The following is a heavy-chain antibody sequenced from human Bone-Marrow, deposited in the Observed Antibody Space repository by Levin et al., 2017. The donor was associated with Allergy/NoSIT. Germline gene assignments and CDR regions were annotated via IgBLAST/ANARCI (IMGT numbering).Heavy chain of an antibody. Sequence: GGSLRLSCAASGFTFSTYGMHWVRQAPGKGPEWVALVASDGGAKYYSDSVKGRFSISRDISKNMVYLQMNNLKVEDTAVYFCARGGYSSGWPRLDVWGQGTTVSVS. V-gene: IGHV3-33*01. CDR1: GFTFSTYG. CDR3: ARGGYSSGWPRLDV. D-gene: IGHD6-19*01. CDR2: VASDGGAK. J-gene: IGHJ6*02.